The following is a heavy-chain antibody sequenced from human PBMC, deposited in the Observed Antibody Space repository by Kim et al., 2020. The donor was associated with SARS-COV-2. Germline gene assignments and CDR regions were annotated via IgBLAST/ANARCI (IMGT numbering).Heavy chain of an antibody. J-gene: IGHJ6*01. Sequence: GGSLRLSCAASGFTLSSYAMSWVRQAPGMGLEWVSVIYSGGTGTNYADSVKGRFTISRDSAKNTLYLHMNSLTAEDTALYYCATDSRGDTGIWRPVDLWG. D-gene: IGHD1-26*01. V-gene: IGHV3-23*03. CDR2: IYSGGTGT. CDR1: GFTLSSYA. CDR3: ATDSRGDTGIWRPVDL.